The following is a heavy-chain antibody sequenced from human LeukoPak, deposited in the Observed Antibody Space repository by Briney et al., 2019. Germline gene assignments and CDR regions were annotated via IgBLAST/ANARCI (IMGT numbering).Heavy chain of an antibody. Sequence: PGGSLRLSCAASGFTFSSYAMNWVRQAPGKGLEWVSYISSSGSTIYYADSVKGRFTISRDNAKNSLYLQMNSLRAEDTAVYYCARPGEGPAAPFDYWGQGTLVTVSS. CDR2: ISSSGSTI. J-gene: IGHJ4*02. CDR3: ARPGEGPAAPFDY. V-gene: IGHV3-48*03. D-gene: IGHD2-2*01. CDR1: GFTFSSYA.